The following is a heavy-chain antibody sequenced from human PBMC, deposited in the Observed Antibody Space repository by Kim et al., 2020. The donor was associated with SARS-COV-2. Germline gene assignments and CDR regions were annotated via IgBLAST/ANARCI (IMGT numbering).Heavy chain of an antibody. D-gene: IGHD1-26*01. V-gene: IGHV4-39*01. Sequence: SLKSRVPISVDTSKNQFSLKLSSVTAADTAVYYCASPMAPYSGSYYGFDYWGQGTLVTVSS. J-gene: IGHJ4*02. CDR3: ASPMAPYSGSYYGFDY.